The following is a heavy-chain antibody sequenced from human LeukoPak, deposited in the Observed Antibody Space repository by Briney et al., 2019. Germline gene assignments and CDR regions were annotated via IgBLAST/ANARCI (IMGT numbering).Heavy chain of an antibody. CDR3: ARHFDCSSTSCYANWFDP. D-gene: IGHD2-2*01. J-gene: IGHJ5*02. CDR2: MNPNSGNT. V-gene: IGHV1-8*01. Sequence: ASVKVSCKASGYTFTSYDINWVRQATGQGLEWMGWMNPNSGNTGYAQKFQGRVTMTRNTSISTAYMELSSLRSEDMAVYYCARHFDCSSTSCYANWFDPWGQGTLVTVSS. CDR1: GYTFTSYD.